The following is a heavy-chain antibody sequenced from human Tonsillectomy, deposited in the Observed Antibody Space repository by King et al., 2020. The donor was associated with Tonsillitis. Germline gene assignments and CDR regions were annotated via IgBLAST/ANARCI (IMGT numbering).Heavy chain of an antibody. V-gene: IGHV1-2*02. Sequence: QLVQSGAEVKKPGASVKVSCKASGYTFTGYYMHWVRQAPGQGLEWMGWINPNSGGTNYAQKFQGRVTMTRDTSISTAYMELSRLRSDDTAVYYCARDVSEYSSSDCFDPWGQGPLVTVSS. CDR3: ARDVSEYSSSDCFDP. D-gene: IGHD6-6*01. J-gene: IGHJ5*02. CDR2: INPNSGGT. CDR1: GYTFTGYY.